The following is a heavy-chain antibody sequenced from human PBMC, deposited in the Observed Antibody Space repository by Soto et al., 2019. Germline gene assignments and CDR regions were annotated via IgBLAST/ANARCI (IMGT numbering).Heavy chain of an antibody. V-gene: IGHV3-23*01. J-gene: IGHJ4*02. CDR1: GFTFISFA. D-gene: IGHD5-18*01. CDR3: AGPGYSSQDY. CDR2: ISGSGDGT. Sequence: QPGGSLRLSCAASGFTFISFALSWVRQAPGKGLEWVSAISGSGDGTDYADSVKGRFTISRDNSKNTLYLQMNSLRAEDTAVYYCAGPGYSSQDYWGQGALVTVSS.